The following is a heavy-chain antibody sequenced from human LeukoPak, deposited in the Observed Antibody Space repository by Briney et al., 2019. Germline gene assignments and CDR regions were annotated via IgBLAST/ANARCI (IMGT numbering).Heavy chain of an antibody. CDR3: TRQGPGYCGSTSCYGVDY. CDR1: GYTFTSCA. J-gene: IGHJ4*02. Sequence: GASVKVSCKASGYTFTSCAMNWVRQAPGQGLEWMGWINTNTGNPTYAQGFTGRFVFSLDTPVSTAYLQISSLKAEDTAVYYRTRQGPGYCGSTSCYGVDYWGQGTLVTVSS. D-gene: IGHD2-2*01. V-gene: IGHV7-4-1*02. CDR2: INTNTGNP.